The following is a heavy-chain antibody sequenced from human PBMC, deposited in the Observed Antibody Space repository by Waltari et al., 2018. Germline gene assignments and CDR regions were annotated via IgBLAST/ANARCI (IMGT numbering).Heavy chain of an antibody. CDR2: INVDGGYI. CDR3: ARKGGTGYPYGPFYYDH. CDR1: GFRCWAYW. Sequence: EVHLVESGGGLVQPGGSLRLSCPASGFRCWAYWMPWVRQVQGRGLEWVSRINVDGGYISYADSVRGRFTIARDNAESTVYLHLNNLRVDDTAVYFCARKGGTGYPYGPFYYDHWGQGTPVNVSS. D-gene: IGHD3-9*01. J-gene: IGHJ4*02. V-gene: IGHV3-74*01.